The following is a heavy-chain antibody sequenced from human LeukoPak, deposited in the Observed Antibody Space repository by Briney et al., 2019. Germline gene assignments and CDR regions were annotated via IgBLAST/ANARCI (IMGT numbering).Heavy chain of an antibody. CDR3: AKGHTDSGTGFDC. J-gene: IGHJ4*02. CDR2: ISGSGGTT. D-gene: IGHD4-17*01. V-gene: IGHV3-23*01. Sequence: GGSLRLSCAASGFTFSSYGMSWVRQAPGKGLEWASGISGSGGTTYYADSVKGRFTISRDNSKNILYLQMNTLRVDDAAVYYCAKGHTDSGTGFDCWGQGTLVTVSS. CDR1: GFTFSSYG.